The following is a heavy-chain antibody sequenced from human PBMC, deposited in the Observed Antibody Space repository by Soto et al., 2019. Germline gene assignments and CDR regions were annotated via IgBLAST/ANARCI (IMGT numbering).Heavy chain of an antibody. CDR1: GGSISSYY. CDR2: IYYSGST. V-gene: IGHV4-59*01. CDR3: AGESYGSPTGYYFDY. D-gene: IGHD5-18*01. J-gene: IGHJ4*02. Sequence: SLTCTVSGGSISSYYWSWIRQPPGKGLEWIGYIYYSGSTNYNPSLKSRVTISVDTSKNQFSLKLSSVTAADTAVYYCAGESYGSPTGYYFDYWAQGTVVTLSS.